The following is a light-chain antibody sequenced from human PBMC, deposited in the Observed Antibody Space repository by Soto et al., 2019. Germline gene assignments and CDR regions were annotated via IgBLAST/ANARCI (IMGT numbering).Light chain of an antibody. CDR1: QSISTW. V-gene: IGKV1-5*03. CDR2: KAS. Sequence: DIQLTQSPSTLSASIGDRVTVTCRASQSISTWLAWYQQKPGTAPKLLIYKASTLEGGVPSRFSGSRSGTEFTLTVSSLQPDDFATYYCQQYETFSGTFGPGTKVDIK. J-gene: IGKJ1*01. CDR3: QQYETFSGT.